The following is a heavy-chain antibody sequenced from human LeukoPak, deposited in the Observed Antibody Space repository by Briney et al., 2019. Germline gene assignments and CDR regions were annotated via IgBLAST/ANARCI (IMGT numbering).Heavy chain of an antibody. CDR2: INTKTGNP. D-gene: IGHD6-19*01. V-gene: IGHV7-4-1*02. CDR3: ARGDLNDGWYAWLGH. Sequence: ASVKVSCKASGYTFTSYGISWVRQAPGQGLEWMGWINTKTGNPTYAQGFIGRFVFSLDTSVMTTYLQISSLEAADTAVYNCARGDLNDGWYAWLGHWGQGTLVTVSS. CDR1: GYTFTSYG. J-gene: IGHJ4*02.